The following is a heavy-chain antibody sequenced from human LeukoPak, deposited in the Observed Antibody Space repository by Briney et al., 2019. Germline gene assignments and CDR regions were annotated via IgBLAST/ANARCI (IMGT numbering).Heavy chain of an antibody. CDR3: ASLDAFDM. V-gene: IGHV1-2*02. CDR1: GNTFTDYF. J-gene: IGHJ3*02. CDR2: VNPNSGGT. Sequence: ASVKVSCKASGNTFTDYFIHWVRQAPGQGLEWMGWVNPNSGGTSYAQKFQGRVTMTRDTSISTTYMELSRLRSDDTAMYYCASLDAFDMWGQGTMVTVSS.